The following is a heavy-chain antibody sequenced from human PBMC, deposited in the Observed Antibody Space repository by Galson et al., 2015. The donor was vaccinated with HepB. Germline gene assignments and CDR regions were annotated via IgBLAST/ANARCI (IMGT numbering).Heavy chain of an antibody. CDR3: ARDLGGYDSDFDY. CDR1: GYTFTSYG. D-gene: IGHD5-12*01. J-gene: IGHJ4*02. V-gene: IGHV1-18*04. Sequence: SVKVPCKASGYTFTSYGISWVRQAPGQGLEWMGWISAYNGNTKYVQKLQGRVTMTTDTSTSTAYMELRSLRSDDTAVYYCARDLGGYDSDFDYWGQGTLVTVSS. CDR2: ISAYNGNT.